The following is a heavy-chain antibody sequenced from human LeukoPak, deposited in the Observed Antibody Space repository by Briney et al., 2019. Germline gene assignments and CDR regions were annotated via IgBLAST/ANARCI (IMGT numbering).Heavy chain of an antibody. D-gene: IGHD3-22*01. CDR2: ISYDGSNK. J-gene: IGHJ4*02. Sequence: GGSLRLSCAASGFTFSSYAMHWVRQAPGKGLEWVAVISYDGSNKYYADSVKGRFTISRDNSKNTLYLQMNSLRAEDTAVYYCAKDPFSWRYYDSSGYVDYWGQGTLVTVSS. V-gene: IGHV3-30-3*01. CDR3: AKDPFSWRYYDSSGYVDY. CDR1: GFTFSSYA.